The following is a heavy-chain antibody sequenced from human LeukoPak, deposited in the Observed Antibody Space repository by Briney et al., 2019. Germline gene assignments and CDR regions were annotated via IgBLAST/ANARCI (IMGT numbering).Heavy chain of an antibody. CDR2: IDPNNGDT. CDR3: AREYSASEH. J-gene: IGHJ1*01. D-gene: IGHD4-11*01. V-gene: IGHV1-2*02. Sequence: GASVKVSCRASGYTFTGHFLHWVRQAPGQGLEWMAWIDPNNGDTHYAQNFQGRITVTRDTSTSTVYMELSRLTSDDTAVYYCAREYSASEHWGQGTLVTVSS. CDR1: GYTFTGHF.